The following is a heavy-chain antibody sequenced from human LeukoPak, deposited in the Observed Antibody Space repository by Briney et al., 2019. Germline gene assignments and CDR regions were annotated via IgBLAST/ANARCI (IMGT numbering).Heavy chain of an antibody. CDR1: GFTFSSYL. CDR2: IKQDGSEK. CDR3: ARSGWAYCGGDCYSEPGAFDI. Sequence: PGGSLRLSCAASGFTFSSYLMSWVRQAPGKGLEWVANIKQDGSEKYYVDSVKGRFTISRDNAKNSLYLQMNSLRAEDTAVYYCARSGWAYCGGDCYSEPGAFDIWGQGKMVTVSS. J-gene: IGHJ3*02. D-gene: IGHD2-21*01. V-gene: IGHV3-7*01.